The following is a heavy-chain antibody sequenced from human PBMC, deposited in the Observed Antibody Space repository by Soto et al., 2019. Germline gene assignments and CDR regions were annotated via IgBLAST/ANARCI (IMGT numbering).Heavy chain of an antibody. V-gene: IGHV3-30*03. D-gene: IGHD3-10*01. J-gene: IGHJ4*02. CDR2: ISYDGSNK. CDR3: ATPLLVWFGELFPFDY. CDR1: GFTFSSYG. Sequence: QVQLVESGGGVVQPGRSLRLSCAASGFTFSSYGMHWVRQAPGKGLEWVAVISYDGSNKYYADSVKGRFTIHKDNSKNPLYLQMNSLRAEDTAVYYCATPLLVWFGELFPFDYWGQGTLVPVSS.